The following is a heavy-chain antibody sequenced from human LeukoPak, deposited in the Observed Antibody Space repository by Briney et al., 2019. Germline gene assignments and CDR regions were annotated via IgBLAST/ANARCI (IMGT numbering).Heavy chain of an antibody. D-gene: IGHD3-9*01. CDR3: ARDPLRYLRVGHYDY. CDR1: GFTFSNSA. J-gene: IGHJ4*02. V-gene: IGHV3-21*01. CDR2: IDYDSSHI. Sequence: PWGSLTLSCAASGFTFSNSAMNWVRQVPGRGLEWVSSIDYDSSHIYYAASVRGRFTISRDNARNSVYLQMNSLRVDDTAVYYCARDPLRYLRVGHYDYWGQGTLVAVSS.